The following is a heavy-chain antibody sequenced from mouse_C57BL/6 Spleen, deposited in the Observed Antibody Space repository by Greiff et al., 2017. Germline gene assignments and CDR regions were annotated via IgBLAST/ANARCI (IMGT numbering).Heavy chain of an antibody. CDR1: GYTFTSYW. CDR2: IDPSDSET. Sequence: VQLQQPGAELVRPGSSVKLSCKASGYTFTSYWMHWVKQRPIQGLEWIGDIDPSDSETHYNQKFKDKATLTVDKSSSTAYMQLSSLTSEDSAVYYCGSTVVEKNWYFDDWGTGTTVTVSS. V-gene: IGHV1-52*01. D-gene: IGHD2-2*01. J-gene: IGHJ1*03. CDR3: GSTVVEKNWYFDD.